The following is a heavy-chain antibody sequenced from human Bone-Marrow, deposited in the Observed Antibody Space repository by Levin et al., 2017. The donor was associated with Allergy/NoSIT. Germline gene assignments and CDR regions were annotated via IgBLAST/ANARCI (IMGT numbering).Heavy chain of an antibody. J-gene: IGHJ2*01. CDR2: IYHSGST. CDR3: ARDRTGPYSSGWGAPNGYFDL. CDR1: GGSISSSNW. Sequence: SQTLSLTCAVSGGSISSSNWWSWVRQPPGKGLEWIGEIYHSGSTNYNPSLKSRVTISVDKSKNQFSLKLSSVTAADTAVYYCARDRTGPYSSGWGAPNGYFDLWGRGTLVTVSS. D-gene: IGHD6-19*01. V-gene: IGHV4-4*02.